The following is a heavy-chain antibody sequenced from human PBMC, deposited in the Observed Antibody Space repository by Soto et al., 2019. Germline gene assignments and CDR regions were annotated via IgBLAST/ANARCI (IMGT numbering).Heavy chain of an antibody. CDR1: GDSISSADYS. J-gene: IGHJ4*02. CDR3: ASQTSGLGHY. CDR2: ISHSGST. Sequence: HLQLQESGSRLVKPSQTLSLNCAVSGDSISSADYSWNWVRQPPGKGLEWIGYISHSGSTYYNPSLKSRVNISVDRSRNHFSLTLSCVTAADTAVYYWASQTSGLGHYWGQGTLVTVSS. V-gene: IGHV4-30-2*01. D-gene: IGHD3-10*01.